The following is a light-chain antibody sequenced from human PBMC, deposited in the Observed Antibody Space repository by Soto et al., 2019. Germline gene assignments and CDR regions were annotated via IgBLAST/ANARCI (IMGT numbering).Light chain of an antibody. CDR1: ESVSTW. Sequence: DIQMTQSPSTLSASVGDRVTITCRASESVSTWLAWYQQKPGKAPKPLIYDASSLESGVPSRFSGSGSGTEFTLTINSLQPDDFASYHCQQYKSYFLTFGGGTKVEIK. V-gene: IGKV1-5*01. CDR3: QQYKSYFLT. CDR2: DAS. J-gene: IGKJ4*01.